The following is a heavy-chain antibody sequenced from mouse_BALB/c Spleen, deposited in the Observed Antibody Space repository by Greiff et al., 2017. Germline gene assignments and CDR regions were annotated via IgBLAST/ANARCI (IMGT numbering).Heavy chain of an antibody. J-gene: IGHJ2*01. D-gene: IGHD1-2*01. CDR1: GYSITSDYA. CDR3: ARGVLRRYFDY. Sequence: EVKVEESGPGLVKPSQSLSLTCTVTGYSITSDYAWNWIRQFPGNKLEWMGYISYSGSTSYNPSLKSRISITRDTSKNQFFLQLNSVTTEDTATYYCARGVLRRYFDYWGQGTTLTVSS. CDR2: ISYSGST. V-gene: IGHV3-2*02.